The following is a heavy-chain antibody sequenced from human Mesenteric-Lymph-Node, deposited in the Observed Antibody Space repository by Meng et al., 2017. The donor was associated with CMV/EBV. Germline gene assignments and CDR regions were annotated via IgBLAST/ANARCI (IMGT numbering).Heavy chain of an antibody. Sequence: GESLKISCAASGFTFSDYYMSWIRQTPGKGLEWVSYISSSSSTIYYADSVKGRFTISRDNAKNSLYLQMNSLRAEDTAVYYCMIHPVVPATYWGQGTLVTVSS. D-gene: IGHD2-2*01. J-gene: IGHJ4*02. CDR2: ISSSSSTI. V-gene: IGHV3-11*04. CDR1: GFTFSDYY. CDR3: MIHPVVPATY.